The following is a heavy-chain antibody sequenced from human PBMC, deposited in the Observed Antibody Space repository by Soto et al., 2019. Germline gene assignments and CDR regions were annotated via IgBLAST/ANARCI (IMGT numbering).Heavy chain of an antibody. D-gene: IGHD2-15*01. V-gene: IGHV3-33*01. CDR3: ARPGYCTGGSCYFFLY. CDR1: GFTFSGYG. Sequence: QVQLVESGGGVVQPGKSLRLSCAASGFTFSGYGMHWVRQAPGKGLEWVAVIWYDGVNKYYVDSVKGRFTISRDNSKNTVYRQMNSLRAEDTAVYYCARPGYCTGGSCYFFLYWGQGTLVTVSS. J-gene: IGHJ4*02. CDR2: IWYDGVNK.